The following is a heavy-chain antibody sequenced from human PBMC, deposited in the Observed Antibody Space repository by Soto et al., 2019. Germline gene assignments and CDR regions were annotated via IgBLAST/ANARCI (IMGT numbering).Heavy chain of an antibody. V-gene: IGHV4-4*02. CDR3: ATLPPRIVVVMTDLPT. CDR1: GASISSTYW. D-gene: IGHD2-15*01. J-gene: IGHJ5*02. Sequence: QLRESGPGLVKPSGTLSLTCFVSGASISSTYWWSWVRQTPGKRLGWLGQIYHTGTTSYTPSLKYRVTISLDKSNNQSSLRLTSMPAAATAVYYCATLPPRIVVVMTDLPTWGQGTLVTVSS. CDR2: IYHTGTT.